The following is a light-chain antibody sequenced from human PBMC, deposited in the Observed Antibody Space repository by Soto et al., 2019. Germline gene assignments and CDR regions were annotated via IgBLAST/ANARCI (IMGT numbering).Light chain of an antibody. V-gene: IGKV3-20*01. CDR1: QSFSSSY. Sequence: EIVLTQSPGTQSLSPGERATLSCRASQSFSSSYLAWYQQKPGQAPRLLIYGASSRATGIPDRFSGSGSGTAFTLTISSLEPEDFAVYYCQHYGSALFTFGPGTKVDVK. CDR3: QHYGSALFT. CDR2: GAS. J-gene: IGKJ3*01.